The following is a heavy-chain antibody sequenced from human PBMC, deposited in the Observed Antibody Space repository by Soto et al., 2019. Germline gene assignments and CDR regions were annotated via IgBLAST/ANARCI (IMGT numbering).Heavy chain of an antibody. Sequence: GGSLRLSCAASGFTFSNYAMSWVRQAPGKGLEWVSLVSATAGTTYYTDSVKGRFTISRDTRNTVYLQMNSLRADDTAAYYCAKDRLAGGFDYWGQGTLVTVSS. J-gene: IGHJ4*02. D-gene: IGHD3-16*01. V-gene: IGHV3-23*01. CDR1: GFTFSNYA. CDR3: AKDRLAGGFDY. CDR2: VSATAGTT.